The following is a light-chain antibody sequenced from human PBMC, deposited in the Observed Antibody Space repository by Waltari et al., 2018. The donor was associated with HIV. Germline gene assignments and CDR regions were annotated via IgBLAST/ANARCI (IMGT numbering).Light chain of an antibody. J-gene: IGLJ2*01. CDR1: SSDVGGYNY. CDR2: EVS. CDR3: SSYTISSTPVI. V-gene: IGLV2-14*01. Sequence: QSALTQPASVSGSPGQSITISCTGTSSDVGGYNYVSWYQQHPGKATNLLVYEVSNLPAGFSTLLSCSKSANTASPTISGLQAEDEADYYCSSYTISSTPVIFGGGTKLTVL.